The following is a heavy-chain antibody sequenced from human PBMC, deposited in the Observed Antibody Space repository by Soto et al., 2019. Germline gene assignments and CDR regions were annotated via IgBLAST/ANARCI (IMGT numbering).Heavy chain of an antibody. CDR1: GFTFSNAW. Sequence: GGSLRLSCAASGFTFSNAWMNWVRQAPGKGLEWVGRIKSKTDGGTTDYAAPVKGRFTISRDDSKNTLYLQMNSLKTEDTAVYYCTTVSSGLVYAIYPWLRNYYGMGVWGQGTTVTVSS. D-gene: IGHD2-8*01. CDR2: IKSKTDGGTT. CDR3: TTVSSGLVYAIYPWLRNYYGMGV. J-gene: IGHJ6*02. V-gene: IGHV3-15*07.